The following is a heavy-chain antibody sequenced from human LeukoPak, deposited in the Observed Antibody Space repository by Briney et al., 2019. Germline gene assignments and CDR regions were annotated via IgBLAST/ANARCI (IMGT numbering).Heavy chain of an antibody. CDR2: IYHGGST. CDR1: RGSISSYY. D-gene: IGHD3-22*01. J-gene: IGHJ5*02. CDR3: ARGRYYYDSSGYPYNWFDP. Sequence: SETLSLTCIVSRGSISSYYWSWIRQPPGKGLEWIGYIYHGGSTNYNPSLKCRVTISGDTSKNKFFLNLSSVTAADTAMYYCARGRYYYDSSGYPYNWFDPWGQGTLVTVSS. V-gene: IGHV4-59*01.